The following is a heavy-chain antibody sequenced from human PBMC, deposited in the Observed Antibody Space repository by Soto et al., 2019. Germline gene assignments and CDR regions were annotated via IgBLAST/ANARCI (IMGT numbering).Heavy chain of an antibody. CDR3: ARLPAGYCTNGVCPFDY. V-gene: IGHV5-51*07. CDR2: IYPGDSDT. D-gene: IGHD2-8*01. Sequence: GGSLKISGSVSGCSFTSYWFVAVQPLHVKGLECMGIIYPGDSDTRYSPSFQGQVTISADKSISTAYLQWSSLKASDTAMYYCARLPAGYCTNGVCPFDYWGQGTLVTVSS. J-gene: IGHJ4*02. CDR1: GCSFTSYW.